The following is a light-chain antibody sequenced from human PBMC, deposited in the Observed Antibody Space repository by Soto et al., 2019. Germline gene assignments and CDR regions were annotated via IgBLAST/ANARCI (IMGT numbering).Light chain of an antibody. CDR3: QQYNNWPRT. CDR1: QNVNYN. Sequence: IVMTQSPATLSVSPGERATLSCRASQNVNYNLAWYQQKPGQAPSFLIHDASIRATAVPARFSGSGSGTEFTLTISSLQSEDFAVYYCQQYNNWPRTFGQGTKVEIK. CDR2: DAS. J-gene: IGKJ1*01. V-gene: IGKV3-15*01.